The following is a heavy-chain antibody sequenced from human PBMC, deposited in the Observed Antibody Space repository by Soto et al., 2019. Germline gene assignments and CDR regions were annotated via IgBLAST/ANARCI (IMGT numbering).Heavy chain of an antibody. V-gene: IGHV3-30-3*01. CDR1: GFTFSTYA. D-gene: IGHD5-18*01. Sequence: QVQLVESGGGVVQPGRSLRLSCAASGFTFSTYAMHWVRQAPGKGLEWVAVISYDGTNKYYADSVRGRFTISRDNSKNTLFLQMNSLRAEETAVYYCAKDGGGYNYGYVMLDKYYYGMDVWGQGTTVTVSS. J-gene: IGHJ6*02. CDR2: ISYDGTNK. CDR3: AKDGGGYNYGYVMLDKYYYGMDV.